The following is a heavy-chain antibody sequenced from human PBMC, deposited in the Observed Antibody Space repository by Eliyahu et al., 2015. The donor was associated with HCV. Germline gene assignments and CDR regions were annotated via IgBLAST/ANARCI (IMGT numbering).Heavy chain of an antibody. CDR3: VSGRVGGFGY. CDR1: GFTFSSYS. J-gene: IGHJ4*02. CDR2: ISSSSSYI. V-gene: IGHV3-21*01. Sequence: EVQLVESGGGLVKPGGSLRLXXAXSGFTFSSYSMNWVRXAPGKGLEWVSSISSSSSYIYYADSVKGRFTISRDNAKNSLYLQMNSLRAEDTAVYYCVSGRVGGFGYWGQGTLVTVSS. D-gene: IGHD3-10*01.